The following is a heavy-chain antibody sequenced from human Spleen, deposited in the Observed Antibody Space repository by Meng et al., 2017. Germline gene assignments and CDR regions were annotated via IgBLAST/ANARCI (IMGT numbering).Heavy chain of an antibody. CDR3: ARDLAAAGPRTNFDY. D-gene: IGHD6-13*01. CDR2: INGDGSIT. CDR1: GFTFSDYW. Sequence: GGFLRLSCAASGFTFSDYWMLWVRQAPGKGLVWVSRINGDGSITGYADSVKGRFTISRDNAKNSLYLQMNSLRAEDTAVYYCARDLAAAGPRTNFDYWGQGTLVTVSS. V-gene: IGHV3-74*01. J-gene: IGHJ4*02.